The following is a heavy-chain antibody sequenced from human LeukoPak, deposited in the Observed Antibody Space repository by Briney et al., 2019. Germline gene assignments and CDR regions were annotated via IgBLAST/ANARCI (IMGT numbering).Heavy chain of an antibody. J-gene: IGHJ4*02. V-gene: IGHV3-74*01. Sequence: GGSLRLSCAASGFTFSSSGMTWVRQAPGKGLVWVSRINSDGSSTTYADSVKGRFTVSRDNAKNTLYLQMDSLRAEDSAVYYCARGLVHDTSGYYSDYWGQGILVTVSS. CDR1: GFTFSSSG. CDR2: INSDGSST. CDR3: ARGLVHDTSGYYSDY. D-gene: IGHD3-22*01.